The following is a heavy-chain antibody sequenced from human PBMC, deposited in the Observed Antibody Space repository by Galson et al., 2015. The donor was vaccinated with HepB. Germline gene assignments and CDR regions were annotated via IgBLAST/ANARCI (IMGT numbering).Heavy chain of an antibody. CDR3: AREEREVGANEYPGFWYY. D-gene: IGHD1-26*01. CDR1: GFTFSSYA. V-gene: IGHV3-30-3*01. CDR2: ISYDGSNK. Sequence: SLRLSCAASGFTFSSYAMHWVRQAPGKGLEWVAVISYDGSNKYYADSVKGRFTISRDNSKNTLYLQMNSLRAEDTAVYYCAREEREVGANEYPGFWYYWGQGTLVTVSS. J-gene: IGHJ4*02.